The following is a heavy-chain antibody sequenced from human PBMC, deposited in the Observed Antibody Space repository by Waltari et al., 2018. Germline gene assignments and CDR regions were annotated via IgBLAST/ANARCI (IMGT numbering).Heavy chain of an antibody. CDR3: ARVNAAGDYGYYYYYMDV. Sequence: QVQLQESRPGLAKPSETLSLTCNVSGGSISSYYWIWIRQPPGKGLEWIGYMYYSGSTIYNPSLKSRVTISVDTSKNQFSLKLSSVTAADTAVYYCARVNAAGDYGYYYYYMDVWGKGTTVTVSS. CDR2: MYYSGST. J-gene: IGHJ6*03. D-gene: IGHD4-17*01. CDR1: GGSISSYY. V-gene: IGHV4-59*01.